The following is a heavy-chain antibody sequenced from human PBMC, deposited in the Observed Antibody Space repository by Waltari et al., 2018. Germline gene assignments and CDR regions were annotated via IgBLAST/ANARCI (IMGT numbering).Heavy chain of an antibody. Sequence: EVQLLESGGGLVQPGGSLRLSCAASGFSFSTYVMNWVCQAPGKGLEWVSIIRDACGIINYADSVKGRFTISRDNAKNTLYLQMNSLRVDDTAVYYCARGSGVDSWGQGTLVTISS. CDR1: GFSFSTYV. D-gene: IGHD7-27*01. CDR3: ARGSGVDS. V-gene: IGHV3-23*01. CDR2: IRDACGII. J-gene: IGHJ4*02.